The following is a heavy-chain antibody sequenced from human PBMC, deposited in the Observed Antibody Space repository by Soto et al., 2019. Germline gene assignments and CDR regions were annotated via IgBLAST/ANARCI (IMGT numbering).Heavy chain of an antibody. CDR1: GGTFSSYA. V-gene: IGHV1-69*01. CDR3: VRGIMYSSSSGDYFDY. J-gene: IGHJ4*02. CDR2: IIPIFGTA. D-gene: IGHD6-6*01. Sequence: QVQLVQSGAEVKKPGSSVKVSCKASGGTFSSYAISWVRQAPEQGLEWMGGIIPIFGTANYAQKFQGRVTITADESTSTAYMELSSLRSEDTAVYYCVRGIMYSSSSGDYFDYWGQGTLVTVSS.